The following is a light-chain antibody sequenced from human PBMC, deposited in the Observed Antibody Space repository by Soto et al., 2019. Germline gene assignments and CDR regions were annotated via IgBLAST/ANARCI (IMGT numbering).Light chain of an antibody. CDR2: DAS. J-gene: IGKJ4*02. CDR3: QQRSDWPST. Sequence: EIVLTQSPATLSLSPGERATLSCRASQSVSRYFAWYQQKPGQAPRLLIYDASNRATGIPARFSGSGSGTDFTLTISSLEPEDFAVYYCQQRSDWPSTFGGGTKVQIK. V-gene: IGKV3-11*01. CDR1: QSVSRY.